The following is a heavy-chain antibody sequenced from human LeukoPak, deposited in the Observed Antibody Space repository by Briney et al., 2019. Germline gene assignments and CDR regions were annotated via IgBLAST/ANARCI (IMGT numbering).Heavy chain of an antibody. V-gene: IGHV4-59*01. CDR1: GVSISSYY. D-gene: IGHD2-2*01. J-gene: IGHJ6*04. Sequence: SETLSLTCTVSGVSISSYYWSWIRQPPGKGLEWIGYIYYSGSTNYNPSLKSRVTISVDTSKNQFSLRLSSVTAANTAVYSCARFNCSSTSCYGDYYYYGMDVWGKGTTVTVSS. CDR3: ARFNCSSTSCYGDYYYYGMDV. CDR2: IYYSGST.